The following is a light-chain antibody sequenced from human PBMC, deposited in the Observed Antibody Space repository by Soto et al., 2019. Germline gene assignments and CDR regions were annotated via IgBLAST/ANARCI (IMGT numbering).Light chain of an antibody. Sequence: QLVLTQSPSASASLGASVKLTCTLSSGHSSYAIAWHQQQPEKGPRYLMKLNSDGSHSKGDGIPDRFSGSSSGAERYLTISSLQSEDEADYYCQTWGTGIRVFGGGTQLTGL. J-gene: IGLJ2*01. CDR2: LNSDGSH. CDR1: SGHSSYA. V-gene: IGLV4-69*01. CDR3: QTWGTGIRV.